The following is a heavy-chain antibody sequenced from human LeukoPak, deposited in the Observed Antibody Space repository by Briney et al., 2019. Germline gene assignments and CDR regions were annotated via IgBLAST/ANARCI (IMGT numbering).Heavy chain of an antibody. D-gene: IGHD6-19*01. J-gene: IGHJ4*02. Sequence: GGSLRLSCAASGFTLSSYAMSWVRQAPGKGLEWVSAISGSGGSTYYADSVKGRFTISRDNSKNTLYLQMNSLRAEDTAVYYCAYVGSSGWRDYWGQGTLVTVSS. V-gene: IGHV3-23*01. CDR2: ISGSGGST. CDR1: GFTLSSYA. CDR3: AYVGSSGWRDY.